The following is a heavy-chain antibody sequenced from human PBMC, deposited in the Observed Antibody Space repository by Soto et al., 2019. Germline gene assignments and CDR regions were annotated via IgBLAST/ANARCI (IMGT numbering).Heavy chain of an antibody. D-gene: IGHD1-26*01. Sequence: QVQLQESGPGLVRPSETLSLTCTVSSDSISSYYWIWIRQSPGKGLEWIGYTDYSGNTNYNPSLKSRVTISGDTSKNQFSLRLSSVTAADTAMYYCASGGAGSGPFTWELPDHWGQGTLVTVSS. J-gene: IGHJ4*02. CDR3: ASGGAGSGPFTWELPDH. CDR2: TDYSGNT. CDR1: SDSISSYY. V-gene: IGHV4-59*08.